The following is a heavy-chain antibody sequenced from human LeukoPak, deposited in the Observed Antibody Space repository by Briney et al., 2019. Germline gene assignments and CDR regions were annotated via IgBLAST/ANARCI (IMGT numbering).Heavy chain of an antibody. CDR3: AKSSVTSNSFDI. CDR1: GFTFSDYS. D-gene: IGHD4-17*01. Sequence: PGGSLRLSCAASGFTFSDYSMNWVRQAPGKGLEWVSYITTSSSTIYYADSVKGRFTISRDNAKNSLFLQMNSLRDEDTAVYYCAKSSVTSNSFDIWGQGTMVTVSS. J-gene: IGHJ3*02. CDR2: ITTSSSTI. V-gene: IGHV3-48*02.